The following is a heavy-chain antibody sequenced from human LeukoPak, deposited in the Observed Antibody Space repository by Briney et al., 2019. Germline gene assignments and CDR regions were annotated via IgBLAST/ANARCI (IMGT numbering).Heavy chain of an antibody. Sequence: ASVKVSCKASGYTFSGYHMHWVRQAPGQGLEWMGWINPNSGATNYAQKFQGRVTMTRDTSINTAHMELSRLRSDDTAVYYCARGQQGNWFDPWGQGTLVTVSS. CDR1: GYTFSGYH. D-gene: IGHD6-13*01. CDR3: ARGQQGNWFDP. J-gene: IGHJ5*02. CDR2: INPNSGAT. V-gene: IGHV1-2*02.